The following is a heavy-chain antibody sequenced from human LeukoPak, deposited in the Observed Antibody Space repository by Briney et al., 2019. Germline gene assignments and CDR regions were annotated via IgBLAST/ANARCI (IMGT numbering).Heavy chain of an antibody. Sequence: PGRSLRLSCAASGFTFSSYGMHWVRKAPGKGLEWVAVISYDGSNKYYADSVKGRFTISRDNSKNTLYLQMNSLRAEDTAVYYCAKDTIFRSIAFTLLFDPWGQGTLVTVSS. CDR2: ISYDGSNK. J-gene: IGHJ5*02. CDR3: AKDTIFRSIAFTLLFDP. CDR1: GFTFSSYG. D-gene: IGHD6-6*01. V-gene: IGHV3-30*18.